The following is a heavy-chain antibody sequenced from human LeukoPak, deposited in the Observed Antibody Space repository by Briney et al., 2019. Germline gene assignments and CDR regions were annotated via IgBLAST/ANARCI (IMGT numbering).Heavy chain of an antibody. Sequence: ASVKVSCKASGYTFTGYYIHWVRQAPGQGLEWMGWINPNSGGTNYTQKFQGRVTLTRDTSISSAYMELNRLRSDDTAVYYCARDQSGTYYIDALDNLGQRANVTVSS. V-gene: IGHV1-2*02. D-gene: IGHD3-10*01. J-gene: IGHJ3*02. CDR3: ARDQSGTYYIDALDN. CDR1: GYTFTGYY. CDR2: INPNSGGT.